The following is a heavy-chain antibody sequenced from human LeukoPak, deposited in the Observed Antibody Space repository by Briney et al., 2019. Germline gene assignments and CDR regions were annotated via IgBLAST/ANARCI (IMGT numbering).Heavy chain of an antibody. J-gene: IGHJ4*02. CDR2: IKSKTDGGTT. CDR3: TTVYLTGEGNDY. D-gene: IGHD3-9*01. V-gene: IGHV3-15*07. Sequence: PGGSLRLSCAASGFIFSNAWMNWVRQAPGKGLEWVGRIKSKTDGGTTDYAEPVKGRFIISRDDSKNTLYLQMNSLKTEDTALYYCTTVYLTGEGNDYWGQGTLVTVSS. CDR1: GFIFSNAW.